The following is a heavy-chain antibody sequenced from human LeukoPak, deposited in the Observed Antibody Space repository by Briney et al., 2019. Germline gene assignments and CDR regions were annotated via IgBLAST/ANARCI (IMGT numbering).Heavy chain of an antibody. Sequence: GGSLRLSCAASGFTFSSYAMSWVRQAPGKGLEWVSAISGSGGSTYYADSVKGRFTISRDNSKNTLYLQMNSLRAEDTAVYCCATRPGGNYYDSSGYYTHFDYWGQGTLVTVSS. CDR1: GFTFSSYA. V-gene: IGHV3-23*01. D-gene: IGHD3-22*01. CDR3: ATRPGGNYYDSSGYYTHFDY. J-gene: IGHJ4*02. CDR2: ISGSGGST.